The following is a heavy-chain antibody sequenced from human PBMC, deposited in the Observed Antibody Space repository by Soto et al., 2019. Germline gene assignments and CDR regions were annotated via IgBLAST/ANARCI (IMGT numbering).Heavy chain of an antibody. D-gene: IGHD2-21*01. CDR2: IYYSGST. V-gene: IGHV4-39*02. Sequence: PSETLSLTCTVSGGSISSSSYYWGWIRQPPGKGLEWIGSIYYSGSTYYNPSLKSRVTISVDTSKNQFSLKLSSVTAADAAVYYCARDLWWWFDPWGQGTLVTVSS. J-gene: IGHJ5*02. CDR3: ARDLWWWFDP. CDR1: GGSISSSSYY.